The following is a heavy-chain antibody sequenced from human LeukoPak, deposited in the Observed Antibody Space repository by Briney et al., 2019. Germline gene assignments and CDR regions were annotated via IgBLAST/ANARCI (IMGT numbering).Heavy chain of an antibody. CDR1: GFSFSLYG. J-gene: IGHJ4*02. Sequence: GGSLRLSCGASGFSFSLYGMHWVRQAPGKGLEWVAFIWAAGNDDFYADSVKGRFTISRDNSKNTLYLQMNSLRAEDTAVYYCARAGTDSSGRYVFFDYWGQGTLVTVSS. D-gene: IGHD6-19*01. CDR3: ARAGTDSSGRYVFFDY. V-gene: IGHV3-30*02. CDR2: IWAAGNDD.